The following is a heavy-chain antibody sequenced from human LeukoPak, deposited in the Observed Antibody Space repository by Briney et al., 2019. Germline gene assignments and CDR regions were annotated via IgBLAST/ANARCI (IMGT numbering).Heavy chain of an antibody. CDR1: GFTFSSYW. J-gene: IGHJ4*02. CDR2: INGDGSRT. Sequence: PGGSLRLPCAASGFTFSSYWMHWVRQAPGKGLVWVSRINGDGSRTSYADSVKGRFTISRDNAKNTLDLQMDSLRAEDTAVYYCAKESSGYNYLFDYWGQGTLVTVSS. V-gene: IGHV3-74*01. D-gene: IGHD3-22*01. CDR3: AKESSGYNYLFDY.